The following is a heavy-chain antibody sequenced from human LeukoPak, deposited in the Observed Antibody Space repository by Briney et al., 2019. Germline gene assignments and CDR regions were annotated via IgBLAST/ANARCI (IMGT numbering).Heavy chain of an antibody. D-gene: IGHD2-15*01. CDR1: GFTFSSYS. CDR3: ARIFRAGYCSGGSCYGVLDY. J-gene: IGHJ4*02. CDR2: ISSSSYI. Sequence: GGSLRLSCAASGFTFSSYSMNWVRQAPGKGLEWVSSISSSSYIYYADSVKGRFTISRDNAKNSLYLQMNSLRAEDTAVYYCARIFRAGYCSGGSCYGVLDYWGQGTLVTVSS. V-gene: IGHV3-21*01.